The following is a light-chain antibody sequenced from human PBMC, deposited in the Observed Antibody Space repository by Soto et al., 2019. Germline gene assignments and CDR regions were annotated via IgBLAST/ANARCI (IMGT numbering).Light chain of an antibody. CDR1: QAISNS. CDR2: AAS. Sequence: DIQMTQSPSSLSASVGDRVAITCRASQAISNSLAWYQQKPGKVPQLLIYAASTLRSGVPSRFSGSGSGTGFTLTIMGLQPEDVACYSSQKYNIAPLTFGGGT. V-gene: IGKV1-27*01. J-gene: IGKJ4*01. CDR3: QKYNIAPLT.